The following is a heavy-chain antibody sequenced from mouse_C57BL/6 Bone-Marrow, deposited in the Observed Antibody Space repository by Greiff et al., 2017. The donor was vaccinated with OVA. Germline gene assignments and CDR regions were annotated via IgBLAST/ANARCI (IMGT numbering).Heavy chain of an antibody. CDR1: GYTFTSYW. CDR3: ARRNGSSHWYFDV. D-gene: IGHD1-1*01. V-gene: IGHV1-64*01. J-gene: IGHJ1*03. Sequence: QVQLQQPGAELVKPGASVKLSCKASGYTFTSYWMHWVKQRPGQGLEWIGMIHPNSGSTNYNEKFKSKATLTVDKSSSTAYMQLSSLTSEDSAVYSCARRNGSSHWYFDVWGTGTTVTVSS. CDR2: IHPNSGST.